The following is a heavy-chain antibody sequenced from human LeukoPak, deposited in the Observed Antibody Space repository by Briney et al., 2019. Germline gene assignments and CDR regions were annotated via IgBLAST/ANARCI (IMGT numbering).Heavy chain of an antibody. D-gene: IGHD1-26*01. CDR3: ARDHKVGAHNFGS. CDR2: ISSSRSRI. V-gene: IGHV3-21*01. Sequence: GGSLRLSCAAPGFIFSSDSMNWVRQAPGKGLEWVSSISSSRSRIYYADSVKGRFTISRDNDKNSLYLQMNSLRAEETAVHYCARDHKVGAHNFGSWGQGTLVTVSS. J-gene: IGHJ5*02. CDR1: GFIFSSDS.